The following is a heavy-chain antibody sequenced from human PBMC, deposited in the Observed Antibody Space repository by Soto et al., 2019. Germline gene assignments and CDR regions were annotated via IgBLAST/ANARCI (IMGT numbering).Heavy chain of an antibody. CDR3: ARVYCSGGSCYSSLGMDV. Sequence: QVQLVQSGAEVKKPGASVKVSCKASGYTFTGYYMHWVRQAPGQGLEWMGWINPNSGGTNYAQKFQGRVTMTRDTSISTAYMELSRLRSDDTAVYYCARVYCSGGSCYSSLGMDVWGQGTTVTVSS. J-gene: IGHJ6*02. CDR2: INPNSGGT. CDR1: GYTFTGYY. D-gene: IGHD2-15*01. V-gene: IGHV1-2*02.